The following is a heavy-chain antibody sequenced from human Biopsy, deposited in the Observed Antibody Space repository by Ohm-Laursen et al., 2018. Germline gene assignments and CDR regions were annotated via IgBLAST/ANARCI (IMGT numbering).Heavy chain of an antibody. V-gene: IGHV1-8*01. J-gene: IGHJ5*02. CDR3: GRAVRNQLLTDP. D-gene: IGHD1-7*01. CDR1: GYTFTSYD. Sequence: GASVKVSCKASGYTFTSYDITWVRQASGQGPEWIGWLNPVSGNSNFGQKFRGRVTVTSDTSISTAYMELSGLTSDDTATYYYGRAVRNQLLTDPWGQGTLVTVTS. CDR2: LNPVSGNS.